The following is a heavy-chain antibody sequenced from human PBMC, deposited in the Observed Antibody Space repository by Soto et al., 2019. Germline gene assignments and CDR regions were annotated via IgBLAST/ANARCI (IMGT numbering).Heavy chain of an antibody. Sequence: GGSLRLSCAASGFTFSSYAMHWVRQAPGKGLEWVAVIPYDGSNKYYADSVKGRFTISRDNSKNTLYLQMNSLRAEDTAVYYCARDRDCTNGVWGYYYYGMDVWGQGTTVTVSS. CDR3: ARDRDCTNGVWGYYYYGMDV. CDR1: GFTFSSYA. J-gene: IGHJ6*02. CDR2: IPYDGSNK. D-gene: IGHD2-8*01. V-gene: IGHV3-30-3*01.